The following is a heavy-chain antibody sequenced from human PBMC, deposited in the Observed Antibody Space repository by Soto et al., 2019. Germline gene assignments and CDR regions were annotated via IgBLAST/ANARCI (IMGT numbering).Heavy chain of an antibody. D-gene: IGHD3-16*01. Sequence: HPGGSLRLSCAASGFTFSSYGMHWVRQAPGKGLEWVAVISYDGSNKYYADSVKGRFTISRDNSKNTLYLQMNSLRAEDTAVYYCAKGPPMIRGPTIYGMDVWGQGTTVTVSS. CDR2: ISYDGSNK. CDR3: AKGPPMIRGPTIYGMDV. CDR1: GFTFSSYG. V-gene: IGHV3-30*18. J-gene: IGHJ6*02.